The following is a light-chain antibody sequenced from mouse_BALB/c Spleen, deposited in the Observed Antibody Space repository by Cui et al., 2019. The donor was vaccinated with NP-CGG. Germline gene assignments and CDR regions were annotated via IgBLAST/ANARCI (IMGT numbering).Light chain of an antibody. CDR1: QGISSN. Sequence: DLLITQSPSSMSVSLGDTVSITCHASQGISSNIGWLQQKPGKSFKGLIYHGTNLEDGVPSRFSGSGSGADYSLTISSLESEDFADYYCVQYAQFPPTFGAGTKLELK. CDR3: VQYAQFPPT. V-gene: IGKV14-100*01. CDR2: HGT. J-gene: IGKJ5*01.